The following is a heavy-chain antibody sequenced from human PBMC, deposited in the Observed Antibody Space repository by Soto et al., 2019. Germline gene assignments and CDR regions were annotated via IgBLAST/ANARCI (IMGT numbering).Heavy chain of an antibody. CDR1: GFTFSSYA. CDR2: ISGSGGST. V-gene: IGHV3-23*01. D-gene: IGHD3-22*01. J-gene: IGHJ6*02. Sequence: EVQLLESGGGLVQPGGSLRLSCAASGFTFSSYAMSWVRQAPGKGLEWVSAISGSGGSTYYADSVKGRFTISRDNSKNTLYLQMNSLRAEDTAVYYCAKGSGYYFKYYYDGMDVWGQGTTVTVSS. CDR3: AKGSGYYFKYYYDGMDV.